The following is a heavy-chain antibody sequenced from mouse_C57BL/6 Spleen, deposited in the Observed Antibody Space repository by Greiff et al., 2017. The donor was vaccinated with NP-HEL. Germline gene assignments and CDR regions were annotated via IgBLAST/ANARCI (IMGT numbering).Heavy chain of an antibody. D-gene: IGHD4-1*02. V-gene: IGHV7-3*01. CDR2: IRNKANGYTT. CDR3: ARSNWTLFDY. CDR1: GFTFTDYY. Sequence: EVKVEESGGGLVQPGGSLSLSCAASGFTFTDYYMSWVRQPPGKALEWLGFIRNKANGYTTEYSASVKGRFTISRDNSQSILYLQMNALRAEDSATYYCARSNWTLFDYWGQGTTLTVSS. J-gene: IGHJ2*01.